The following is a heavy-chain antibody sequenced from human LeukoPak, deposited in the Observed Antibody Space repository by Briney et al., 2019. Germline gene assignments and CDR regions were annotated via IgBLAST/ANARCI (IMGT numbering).Heavy chain of an antibody. J-gene: IGHJ4*02. V-gene: IGHV1-2*02. CDR1: VYTSTGYY. CDR3: AVGAIFGVVIIPPDY. D-gene: IGHD3-3*01. CDR2: INPNSGGT. Sequence: ASVKVSCKASVYTSTGYYMHWVRQAPGQGLEWMGWINPNSGGTNYAQKFQGRVTMTRDTSISTAYMELSRLRSDDTAVYYCAVGAIFGVVIIPPDYWGQGTLVTVSS.